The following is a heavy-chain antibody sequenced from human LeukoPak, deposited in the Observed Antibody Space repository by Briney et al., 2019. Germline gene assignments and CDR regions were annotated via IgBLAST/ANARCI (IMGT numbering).Heavy chain of an antibody. CDR2: ISRNSRHV. CDR1: GFTYSSYS. J-gene: IGHJ1*01. CDR3: VRDFMGMGGTTAYLHY. V-gene: IGHV3-21*01. Sequence: GGSLRLSCAASGFTYSSYSMNWVRQAPGKGLEWVSSISRNSRHVYYGGSVWGRFTISRDDAQNSLFLQMNSLRAEDMAVYYCVRDFMGMGGTTAYLHYWGQGTLVTVSS. D-gene: IGHD1-26*01.